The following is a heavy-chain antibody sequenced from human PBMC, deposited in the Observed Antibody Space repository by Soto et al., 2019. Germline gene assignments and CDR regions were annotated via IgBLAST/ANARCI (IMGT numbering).Heavy chain of an antibody. CDR1: GGSISSGDYY. V-gene: IGHV4-30-4*01. CDR3: ARAQGSGFLVS. J-gene: IGHJ4*02. CDR2: IYYSGST. D-gene: IGHD3-10*01. Sequence: QVQLQEPGPGLVKPSQTLSLTCTVSGGSISSGDYYWSWIRQPPGKGLEWIGYIYYSGSTYYNPSLKSRVTISVDTSKNQFSLKLSSVTSADTAVYYYARAQGSGFLVSWGQGTLVTVSS.